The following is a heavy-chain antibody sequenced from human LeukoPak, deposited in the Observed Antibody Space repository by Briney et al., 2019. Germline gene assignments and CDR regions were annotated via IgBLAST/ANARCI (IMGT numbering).Heavy chain of an antibody. CDR2: IYTSGST. Sequence: SETLSLTCTVSGGSISSGSYYWSWIRQPAGKGLEWIGRIYTSGSTNYNPSLKSRVTISVDTSKNQFSLKLGSVTAADTAVYYCARGGGATYDYWGQGTLVTVSS. J-gene: IGHJ4*02. CDR3: ARGGGATYDY. D-gene: IGHD5-12*01. CDR1: GGSISSGSYY. V-gene: IGHV4-61*02.